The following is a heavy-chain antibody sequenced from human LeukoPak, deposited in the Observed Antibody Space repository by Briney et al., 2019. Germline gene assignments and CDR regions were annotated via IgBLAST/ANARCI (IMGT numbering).Heavy chain of an antibody. CDR1: GFTFDDYA. CDR2: ISWNSDTI. D-gene: IGHD3-22*01. CDR3: AKAPGDSIGRAAFNI. V-gene: IGHV3-9*01. Sequence: TGGSLRLSCAASGFTFDDYAMHWVRQAPGKGLEWVSGISWNSDTIGYADSVKGRFTISRDNAKNSLYLQMNSLRAEDTALYYCAKAPGDSIGRAAFNIWGQGTMVTVSS. J-gene: IGHJ3*02.